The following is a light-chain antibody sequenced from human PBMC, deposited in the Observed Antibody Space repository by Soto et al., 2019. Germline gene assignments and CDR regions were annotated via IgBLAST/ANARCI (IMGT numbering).Light chain of an antibody. Sequence: QSVLTQPPSVSAAPGQKVTISCSGSSSNIGNNYVSWYQQVPGTAPKLLIYENNKRPSGIPDRFSGSKSGTSATLGITGLQTGDEADYYCGTWDSSLSAPVFGGGTKLTVL. CDR3: GTWDSSLSAPV. V-gene: IGLV1-51*02. CDR1: SSNIGNNY. J-gene: IGLJ3*02. CDR2: ENN.